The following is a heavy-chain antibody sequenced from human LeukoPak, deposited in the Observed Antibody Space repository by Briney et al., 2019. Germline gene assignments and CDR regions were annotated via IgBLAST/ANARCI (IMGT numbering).Heavy chain of an antibody. V-gene: IGHV4-4*02. J-gene: IGHJ4*02. CDR3: AREGASQDVRGFDS. D-gene: IGHD3-10*02. CDR2: IYHNGST. CDR1: GFTFSNYR. Sequence: PGGSLRLSCAASGFTFSNYRMTWVRQAPGKGLEWIGPIYHNGSTNYNPSLKSRVTISVDTPKNQFSLKLSSVTAADTAMYYCAREGASQDVRGFDSWGQGTQVTVSS.